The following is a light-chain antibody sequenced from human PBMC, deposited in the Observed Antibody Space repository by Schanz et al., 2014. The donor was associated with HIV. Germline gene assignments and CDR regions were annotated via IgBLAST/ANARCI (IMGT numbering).Light chain of an antibody. CDR2: KNN. Sequence: QSVLTQPPSASGTPGQRVTISCSGSSSNIGSNAVHWYQQFPGMAPRLLIYKNNHRPSGVPDRFSGSKSGTSASLAISGLQAEDEADYYCSSYTSSNPPWMFGGGTKLTVL. V-gene: IGLV1-44*01. CDR1: SSNIGSNA. J-gene: IGLJ3*02. CDR3: SSYTSSNPPWM.